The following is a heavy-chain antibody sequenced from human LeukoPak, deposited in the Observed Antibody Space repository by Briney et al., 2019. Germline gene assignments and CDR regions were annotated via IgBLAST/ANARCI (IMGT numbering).Heavy chain of an antibody. Sequence: PSETLSLTCAVSGYSISSGYYWGWIRQPLGKGLEWIGSIYHSGSTYYNPSLKSRVTISVDTSKNQFSLKLSSVTAADTAVYYCATLSLDSSGYHDYWGQGTLVTVSS. D-gene: IGHD3-22*01. CDR1: GYSISSGYY. CDR3: ATLSLDSSGYHDY. CDR2: IYHSGST. V-gene: IGHV4-38-2*01. J-gene: IGHJ4*02.